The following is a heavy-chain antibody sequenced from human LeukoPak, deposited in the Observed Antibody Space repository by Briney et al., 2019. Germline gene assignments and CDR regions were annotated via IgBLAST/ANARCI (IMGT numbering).Heavy chain of an antibody. CDR1: GFTFSSYA. D-gene: IGHD2-8*01. V-gene: IGHV3-23*01. CDR3: AKVLRVTNFDYYGMDV. CDR2: ISGSGGST. J-gene: IGHJ6*02. Sequence: GGSLRLSCAASGFTFSSYAMSWVRQAPGKGLEWASAISGSGGSTYYADSVKGRFTISRDNSKNTLYLQMNSLRAEDTAVYYCAKVLRVTNFDYYGMDVWGQGTTVTVSS.